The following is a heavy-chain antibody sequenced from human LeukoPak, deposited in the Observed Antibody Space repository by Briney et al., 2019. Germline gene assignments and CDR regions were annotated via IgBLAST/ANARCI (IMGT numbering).Heavy chain of an antibody. Sequence: ASVKVSCKASGYTFTSYYIHWVRQAPGQGLEWMGIINPSSGSTSYAQKFQGRVTITADKSTSTAYMELSSLRSEDTAVYYCTDCSGGSCWGAAGDYWGQGTLVTVSS. CDR2: INPSSGST. CDR3: TDCSGGSCWGAAGDY. D-gene: IGHD2-15*01. J-gene: IGHJ4*02. CDR1: GYTFTSYY. V-gene: IGHV1-46*03.